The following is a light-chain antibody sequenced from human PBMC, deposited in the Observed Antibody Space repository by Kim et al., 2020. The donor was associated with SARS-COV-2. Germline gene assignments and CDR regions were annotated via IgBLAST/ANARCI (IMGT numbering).Light chain of an antibody. CDR3: LQHNSFPFP. V-gene: IGKV1-17*01. CDR1: QGIRFD. CDR2: DAS. J-gene: IGKJ4*01. Sequence: ASDGDRVTITCRGSQGIRFDLGWYQQKPGKAPKGLIYDASNVQTGVTSRFSGSGSGTEFSLTISSLQPEDVATYYCLQHNSFPFPFGGGTKVDIK.